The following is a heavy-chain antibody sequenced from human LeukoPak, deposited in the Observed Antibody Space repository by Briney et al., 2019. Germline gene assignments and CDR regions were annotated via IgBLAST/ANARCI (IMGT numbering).Heavy chain of an antibody. CDR1: GYTFTGYY. Sequence: GASVTVSCKASGYTFTGYYLHWVRQAPGQGLEWMGWIYPKTGGTSYAQKFQGRVTMTRDTSISTAYMELIGLTSDDTAVYYCAGPWDQVGFDPWGQGTLVSVSS. J-gene: IGHJ5*02. CDR3: AGPWDQVGFDP. V-gene: IGHV1-2*02. D-gene: IGHD1-26*01. CDR2: IYPKTGGT.